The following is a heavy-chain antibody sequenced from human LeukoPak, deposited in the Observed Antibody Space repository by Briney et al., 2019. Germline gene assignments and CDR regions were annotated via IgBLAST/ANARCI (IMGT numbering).Heavy chain of an antibody. J-gene: IGHJ4*02. CDR1: GYTFTGYY. V-gene: IGHV1-2*02. Sequence: ASVKVSCKASGYTFTGYYIHWVRQAPGQGLEWMGWINPYGGGTNYAQKFQGRVTMTRDTSISTAYMELTRLRSDDTAVYYCARDYSSSSPPLWYWGQGTLITVSS. D-gene: IGHD6-13*01. CDR3: ARDYSSSSPPLWY. CDR2: INPYGGGT.